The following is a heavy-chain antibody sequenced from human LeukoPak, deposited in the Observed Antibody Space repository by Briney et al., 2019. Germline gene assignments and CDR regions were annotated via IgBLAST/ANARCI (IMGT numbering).Heavy chain of an antibody. J-gene: IGHJ4*02. CDR1: GFTFSNSA. CDR3: ARARSIRFDY. D-gene: IGHD3-3*02. Sequence: GGSLRLSCAASGFTFSNSAMSWVRQAPGKGLEWVSGISANGGSTYYADSVKGRFTISRDNSKSTLYLQMNSLRAEDTAIYYCARARSIRFDYWGQGTLVTVSS. V-gene: IGHV3-23*01. CDR2: ISANGGST.